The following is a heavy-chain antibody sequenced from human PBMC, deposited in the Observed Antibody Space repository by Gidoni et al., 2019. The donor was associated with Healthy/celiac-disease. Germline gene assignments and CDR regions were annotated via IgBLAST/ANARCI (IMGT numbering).Heavy chain of an antibody. Sequence: EVQLVASGGVVVQPGGSLRLSCAASGFTFDAYPMHWVRQAPGKGLEWVSLISWDGGSTYYADSVKGRFTISRDNSKSSLYLQMNSLRTEDTALYYCAKDLYPNYDSSGDAFDIWGQGTMVTVSS. CDR3: AKDLYPNYDSSGDAFDI. D-gene: IGHD3-22*01. J-gene: IGHJ3*02. CDR2: ISWDGGST. CDR1: GFTFDAYP. V-gene: IGHV3-43*01.